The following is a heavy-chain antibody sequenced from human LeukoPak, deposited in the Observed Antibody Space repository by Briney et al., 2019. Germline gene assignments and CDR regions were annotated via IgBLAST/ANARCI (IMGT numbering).Heavy chain of an antibody. J-gene: IGHJ3*02. CDR2: IYSGGST. CDR1: GFTVSSNY. D-gene: IGHD6-19*01. V-gene: IGHV3-53*01. CDR3: ARYSSGWYGAFDI. Sequence: GGSLRLSCAASGFTVSSNYMSWVRQAPGKGLEWVSVIYSGGSTYYADSVKGRFTISRDNSKNTLYLQMNSLRAEDTAVYYCARYSSGWYGAFDIWGQGTMATVSS.